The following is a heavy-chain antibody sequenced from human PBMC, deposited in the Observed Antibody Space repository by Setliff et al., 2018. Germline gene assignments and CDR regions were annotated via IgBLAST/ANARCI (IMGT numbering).Heavy chain of an antibody. J-gene: IGHJ6*03. Sequence: SCAASGFTFSSYSMNWVRQAPGKGLEWVSSISSSSSYIYYADSVKGRFTISRDNAKNSLYLQMHSLRAEDTAVYYCAKDIVVVPAATFDFWSGSYYMDVWGKGTTVTVSS. CDR2: ISSSSSYI. CDR3: AKDIVVVPAATFDFWSGSYYMDV. V-gene: IGHV3-21*01. CDR1: GFTFSSYS. D-gene: IGHD2-2*01.